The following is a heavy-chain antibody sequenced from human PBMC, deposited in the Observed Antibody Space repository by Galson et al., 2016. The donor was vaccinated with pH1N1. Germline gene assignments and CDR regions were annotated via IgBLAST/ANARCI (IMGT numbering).Heavy chain of an antibody. CDR3: VGSTGYKKVDGPFDV. V-gene: IGHV1-69*13. D-gene: IGHD1-14*01. J-gene: IGHJ3*01. Sequence: SVKVSCKASGGPLSSYATGWVRQAPGQGPEWMGGIMPIFGTTKYEQKFQGRVTITADEMSGSAYMELSGLTSMDTAVYYCVGSTGYKKVDGPFDVWGEGTLVIVSS. CDR2: IMPIFGTT. CDR1: GGPLSSYA.